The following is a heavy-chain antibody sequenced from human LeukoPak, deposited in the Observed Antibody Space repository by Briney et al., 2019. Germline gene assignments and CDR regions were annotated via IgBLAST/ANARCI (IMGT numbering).Heavy chain of an antibody. J-gene: IGHJ4*02. Sequence: GGSLRLSCAASGFTFSSYSMNWVRQAPGKGLEWVSSISSSSSYIYYADSVKGRFTISRDNAKNSLYLHMNSLRAEDTAVYYCARAVYCSSTSCYRGYFDYWGQGTLVTVSS. D-gene: IGHD2-2*01. CDR2: ISSSSSYI. V-gene: IGHV3-21*01. CDR3: ARAVYCSSTSCYRGYFDY. CDR1: GFTFSSYS.